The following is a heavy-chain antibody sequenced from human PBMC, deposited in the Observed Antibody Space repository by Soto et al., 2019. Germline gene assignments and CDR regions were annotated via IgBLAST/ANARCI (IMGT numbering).Heavy chain of an antibody. CDR1: GFTFSSYA. CDR2: ISYDGSNK. D-gene: IGHD3-10*01. CDR3: ARDIYRAMNYYGSGSYAY. Sequence: GGSLRLSCAASGFTFSSYAMHWVRQAPGKGLEWVAVISYDGSNKYYADSVKGRFTISRDNSKNTLYLQMNSLRAEDTAVYYCARDIYRAMNYYGSGSYAYWGQGTLVTVSS. J-gene: IGHJ4*02. V-gene: IGHV3-30-3*01.